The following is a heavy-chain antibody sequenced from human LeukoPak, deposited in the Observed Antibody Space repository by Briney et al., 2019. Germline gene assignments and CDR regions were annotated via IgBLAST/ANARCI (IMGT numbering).Heavy chain of an antibody. J-gene: IGHJ4*02. V-gene: IGHV4-31*03. CDR2: IYYSGNT. Sequence: SETLTLTCSVSGGSISSGGYYWSWIRQHPGKGLEWIGYIYYSGNTYYNPSLKSRVIISVDTSKNQFSLKLSSVTAADTAVYYCARVLPYSSGLDYWGQGTLVTVSS. CDR3: ARVLPYSSGLDY. CDR1: GGSISSGGYY. D-gene: IGHD6-19*01.